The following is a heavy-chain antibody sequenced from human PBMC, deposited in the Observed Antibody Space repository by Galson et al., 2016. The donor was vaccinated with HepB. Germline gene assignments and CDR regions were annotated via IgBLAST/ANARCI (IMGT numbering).Heavy chain of an antibody. D-gene: IGHD3-10*01. CDR3: TRGIDHDGSGSWGGWFDP. CDR2: INPNSGNT. CDR1: GYTFTSFD. V-gene: IGHV1-8*01. J-gene: IGHJ5*02. Sequence: SVKVSCKASGYTFTSFDINWVRQATGQGLEWMGWINPNSGNTGYAQKFQDRVTMTRDHSTSTAYMELSSLRAEDTAVYYCTRGIDHDGSGSWGGWFDPWGQGSLVTVSS.